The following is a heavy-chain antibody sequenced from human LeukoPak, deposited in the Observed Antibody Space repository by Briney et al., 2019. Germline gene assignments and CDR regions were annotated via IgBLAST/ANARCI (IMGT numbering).Heavy chain of an antibody. V-gene: IGHV1-69*02. J-gene: IGHJ3*02. CDR3: ARTTSEVGATSHDAFDI. D-gene: IGHD1-26*01. CDR2: IIPILGIA. CDR1: GGTFSSYT. Sequence: APVKVSCKASGGTFSSYTISWVRQAPGQGLEWMGRIIPILGIANYAQKFQGRVTITADKSTSTAYMELSSLRSEDTAVYYCARTTSEVGATSHDAFDIWGQGTMVTVSS.